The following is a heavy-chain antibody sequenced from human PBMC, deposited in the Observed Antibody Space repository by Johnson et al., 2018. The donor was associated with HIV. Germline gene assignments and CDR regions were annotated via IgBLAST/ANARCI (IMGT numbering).Heavy chain of an antibody. D-gene: IGHD3-10*01. CDR3: AKGYGSGSYYNGNAFDI. V-gene: IGHV3-73*01. CDR1: GFTFSHAW. Sequence: VQLVESGGGLVKPGGSLRLSCAASGFTFSHAWMSWVRQAPGKGLEWVSFIRSKANNYATTYAASLKGRFTISRDDSKNTAYLQMNSLKTEDTAVYYCAKGYGSGSYYNGNAFDIWGQGTLVTVSS. CDR2: IRSKANNYAT. J-gene: IGHJ3*02.